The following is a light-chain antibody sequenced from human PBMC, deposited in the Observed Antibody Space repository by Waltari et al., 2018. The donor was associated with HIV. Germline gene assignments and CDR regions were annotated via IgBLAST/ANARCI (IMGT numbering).Light chain of an antibody. CDR2: DVS. CDR1: SSDVGGYNY. J-gene: IGLJ2*01. V-gene: IGLV2-11*01. CDR3: CSYAGSYRGV. Sequence: QSALTQPRSVSGSPGQSVTISCTGTSSDVGGYNYVSWYQQHPGKAPKLIIYDVSKRPSGVPDRFSGSKSGNTASLTISGLQAEDEAEYYCCSYAGSYRGVFGGGTKLTVL.